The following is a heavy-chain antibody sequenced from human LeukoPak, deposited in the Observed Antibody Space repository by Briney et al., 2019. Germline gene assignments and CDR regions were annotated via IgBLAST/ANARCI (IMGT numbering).Heavy chain of an antibody. V-gene: IGHV3-33*01. CDR1: GFTFSSYG. J-gene: IGHJ4*02. CDR2: IWSDGSTK. Sequence: GGSLRLSCVASGFTFSSYGMHWVRQAPGKGLEWVAIIWSDGSTKYYVGSVRGRFTISRDSSKSTLHLQMNSLRAEDTAVYYCARDAATSAGMPHYWGQGTVVTVSS. D-gene: IGHD2-2*01. CDR3: ARDAATSAGMPHY.